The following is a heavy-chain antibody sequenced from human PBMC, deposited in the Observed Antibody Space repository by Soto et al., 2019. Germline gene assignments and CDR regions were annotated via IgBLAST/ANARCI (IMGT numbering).Heavy chain of an antibody. D-gene: IGHD2-2*02. V-gene: IGHV4-59*01. CDR3: ARTPLCSTSCYTANWFDP. CDR1: GGSISSYY. J-gene: IGHJ5*02. CDR2: IYYSGST. Sequence: PSETLSLTCTVSGGSISSYYWSWIRQPPGKGLEWIGYIYYSGSTNYNPSLKSRVTISVDTSKNQFSLKLSSVTAADTAVYYCARTPLCSTSCYTANWFDPWGQGTLVTVSS.